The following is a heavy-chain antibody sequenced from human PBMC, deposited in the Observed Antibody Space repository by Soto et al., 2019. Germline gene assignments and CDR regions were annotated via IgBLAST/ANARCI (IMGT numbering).Heavy chain of an antibody. CDR2: ISAYNGNT. CDR1: GYTFTSYG. J-gene: IGHJ3*02. Sequence: QVQLVQSGAEVKKPGASVKVSCKASGYTFTSYGISWVRQAPGQGLEWMGWISAYNGNTNYAQKLQGRVTMTTDTSTSTADMELRSLRSDDTAVYYCARDGDYYGSGSYPRGAFDIWGQGTMVTVSS. CDR3: ARDGDYYGSGSYPRGAFDI. V-gene: IGHV1-18*01. D-gene: IGHD3-10*01.